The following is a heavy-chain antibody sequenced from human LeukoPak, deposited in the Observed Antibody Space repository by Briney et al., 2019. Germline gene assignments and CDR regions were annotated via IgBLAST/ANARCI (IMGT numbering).Heavy chain of an antibody. J-gene: IGHJ5*02. CDR2: MNPNSGNT. CDR1: GYTFTSYD. Sequence: ASVKVSCKASGYTFTSYDINWVRQATGQGLEWMGWMNPNSGNTGYAQKFQGRVTMTEDTSTDTAYMELSSLRSEDTAVYYCATASHYCSGGSCFRWFDPWGQGTLVTVSS. V-gene: IGHV1-8*01. CDR3: ATASHYCSGGSCFRWFDP. D-gene: IGHD2-15*01.